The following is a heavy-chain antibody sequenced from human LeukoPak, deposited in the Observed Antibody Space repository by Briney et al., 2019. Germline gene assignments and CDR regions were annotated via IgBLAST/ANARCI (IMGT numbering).Heavy chain of an antibody. CDR1: GYTFTSNG. J-gene: IGHJ3*02. V-gene: IGHV1-18*01. CDR3: ARDQRHAFDI. CDR2: ISANSGNT. Sequence: ASVRVSCKASGYTFTSNGISRVRQAPGQGLEWMGRISANSGNTHYAQKFQGRVMLTTDTLTATAYMELRSLSSDDTAVYYCARDQRHAFDIWGQGTMVTVSS.